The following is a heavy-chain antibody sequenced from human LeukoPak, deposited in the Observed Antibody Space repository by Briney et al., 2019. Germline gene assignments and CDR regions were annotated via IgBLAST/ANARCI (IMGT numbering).Heavy chain of an antibody. CDR1: GYTFTGYY. CDR3: ARGRSGITMVRGVIRKDNWFDP. V-gene: IGHV1-2*02. D-gene: IGHD3-10*01. Sequence: GASVKVSCKASGYTFTGYYMHWVRQAPGQGLEWMGWINPNSGGTNYAQKFQGRVTMTRDTSISTAYMELSRLRSDDTAVYYCARGRSGITMVRGVIRKDNWFDPWGQGTLVTVSS. J-gene: IGHJ5*02. CDR2: INPNSGGT.